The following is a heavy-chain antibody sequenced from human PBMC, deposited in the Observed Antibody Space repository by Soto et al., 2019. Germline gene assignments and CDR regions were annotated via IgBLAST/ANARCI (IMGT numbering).Heavy chain of an antibody. V-gene: IGHV1-3*01. Sequence: VGQAPKPRLEWMGWINAGNGSTKYSQKFQGRVTITRDTSASTAYMELSSLRSEDTAVYYCARPYCTNGVCYTSPMDVWGKGTTVTVSS. CDR2: INAGNGST. D-gene: IGHD2-8*01. J-gene: IGHJ6*03. CDR3: ARPYCTNGVCYTSPMDV.